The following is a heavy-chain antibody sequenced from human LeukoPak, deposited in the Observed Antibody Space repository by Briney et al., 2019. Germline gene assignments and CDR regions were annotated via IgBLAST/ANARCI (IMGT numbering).Heavy chain of an antibody. J-gene: IGHJ4*02. Sequence: GRSLRLSCAASGFTFDDYAMHWVRQAPGKGLEWVSGISWNSGSIGYADSVKGRFTISRDNAKNSLYLQMNSLRAEDTALYYCAKDKGGRDYFDYWGQGTLVTVSS. V-gene: IGHV3-9*01. CDR1: GFTFDDYA. D-gene: IGHD1-26*01. CDR3: AKDKGGRDYFDY. CDR2: ISWNSGSI.